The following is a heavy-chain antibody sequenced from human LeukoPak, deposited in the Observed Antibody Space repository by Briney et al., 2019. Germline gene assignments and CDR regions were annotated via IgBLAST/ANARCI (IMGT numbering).Heavy chain of an antibody. CDR3: ARAGSTSGWYDY. D-gene: IGHD6-19*01. Sequence: GGSLRLPCVASGFIVSSHYMTWVRQAPGKGLEWVSVIYSDGSTYYTDSVKGRFTVSRDSSKNTLYLQMHSLSAEDTAVYYCARAGSTSGWYDYWGQGTLVTVSS. CDR2: IYSDGST. J-gene: IGHJ4*02. V-gene: IGHV3-53*01. CDR1: GFIVSSHY.